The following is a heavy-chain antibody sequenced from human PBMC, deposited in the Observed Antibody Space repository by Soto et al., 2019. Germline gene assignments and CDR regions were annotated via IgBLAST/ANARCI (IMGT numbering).Heavy chain of an antibody. CDR1: DYSISRGYY. J-gene: IGHJ4*02. V-gene: IGHV4-38-2*01. CDR2: IYHSGNT. Sequence: SETLSLTCVVSDYSISRGYYGGWFRQPPGKGLEWIGSIYHSGNTYYNPSLTRRVTISIDTSKNHFSLNLRSVTAADTAVYYCARARIVVAGTFFDSWAQGTLVTVSS. CDR3: ARARIVVAGTFFDS. D-gene: IGHD6-19*01.